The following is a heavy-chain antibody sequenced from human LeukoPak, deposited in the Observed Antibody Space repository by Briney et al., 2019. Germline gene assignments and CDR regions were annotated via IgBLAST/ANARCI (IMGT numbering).Heavy chain of an antibody. CDR3: ARDRTVGPIFIDY. CDR1: GFTVSDYY. Sequence: GGSLRLSCAASGFTVSDYYMNWIRQAPGKGLEWLSYIDRSGSYTNYADSVKGRFTISRDNAKNSLFLQMNSLRAEDTAVYYCARDRTVGPIFIDYWGQGTLVTVSS. D-gene: IGHD1-26*01. CDR2: IDRSGSYT. J-gene: IGHJ4*02. V-gene: IGHV3-11*06.